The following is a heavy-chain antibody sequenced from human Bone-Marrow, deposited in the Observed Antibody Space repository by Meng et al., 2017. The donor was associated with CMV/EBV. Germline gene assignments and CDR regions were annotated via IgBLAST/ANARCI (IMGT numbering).Heavy chain of an antibody. V-gene: IGHV1-69*04. CDR2: IIPILGIA. CDR3: ARDPASRYSGLTSYYYYGMDV. J-gene: IGHJ6*02. Sequence: SVKVSCKASGGTFSSYTISWVRQAPGQGLEWMGRIIPILGIANYAQKFQGRVTITADKSTSTAYMELSSLRSEDTAVYYCARDPASRYSGLTSYYYYGMDVWGQGTTVTVSS. D-gene: IGHD5-12*01. CDR1: GGTFSSYT.